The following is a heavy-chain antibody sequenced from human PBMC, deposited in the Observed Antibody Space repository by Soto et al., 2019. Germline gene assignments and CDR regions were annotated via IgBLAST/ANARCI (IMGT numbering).Heavy chain of an antibody. CDR3: AKEPTLYGDYGGVY. D-gene: IGHD4-17*01. V-gene: IGHV3-23*01. CDR1: GFTFSSYA. Sequence: GESLKISCAASGFTFSSYAMSWVRQAPGKGLEWVSAISGSGGSTYYADSVKGRFTISRDNSKNTLYLQMNSLRAEDTAVYYCAKEPTLYGDYGGVYWGQGTLVTVSS. J-gene: IGHJ4*02. CDR2: ISGSGGST.